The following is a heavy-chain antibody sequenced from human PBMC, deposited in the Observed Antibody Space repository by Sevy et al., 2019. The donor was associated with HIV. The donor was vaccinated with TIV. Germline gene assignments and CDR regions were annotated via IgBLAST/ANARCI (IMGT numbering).Heavy chain of an antibody. CDR3: ANRIWFGELTQFDY. V-gene: IGHV3-23*01. CDR1: GFTFSSYA. J-gene: IGHJ4*02. D-gene: IGHD3-10*01. CDR2: ISGSGGST. Sequence: GGSLRLSCAASGFTFSSYAMSWVRQAPGKGLEWVSAISGSGGSTYYADSVKGRFTISRDNSKNTLYLQMNSLRAEDTAVYCCANRIWFGELTQFDYWGQGTLVTVSS.